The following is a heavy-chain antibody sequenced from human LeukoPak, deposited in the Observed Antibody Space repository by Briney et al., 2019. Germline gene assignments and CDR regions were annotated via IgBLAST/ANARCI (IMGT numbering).Heavy chain of an antibody. CDR3: ARPITRYGGSSSLGAFDI. J-gene: IGHJ3*02. CDR1: GYSFTSYW. D-gene: IGHD6-6*01. V-gene: IGHV5-51*01. Sequence: GESLKISCKGSGYSFTSYWIGWVRQMPGKGLEWMGIIYPGDSDTRYSPSFQGQVTISADKSISTAYLQWSSLKASDTAMYYCARPITRYGGSSSLGAFDIWGQGTMVTVSS. CDR2: IYPGDSDT.